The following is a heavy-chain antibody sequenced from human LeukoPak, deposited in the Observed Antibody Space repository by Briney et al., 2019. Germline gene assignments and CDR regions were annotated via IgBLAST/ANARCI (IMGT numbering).Heavy chain of an antibody. J-gene: IGHJ4*02. V-gene: IGHV4-39*07. Sequence: PSETLSLTCTVSGGSISSGGYYWSWIRQPPGKGLEWIGEINHSGSTNYNPSLKSRVTISVDTSKNQFSLKLSSVTAADTAVYYCARELWFGESPSWGQGTLVTVSS. CDR3: ARELWFGESPS. CDR2: INHSGST. D-gene: IGHD3-10*01. CDR1: GGSISSGGYY.